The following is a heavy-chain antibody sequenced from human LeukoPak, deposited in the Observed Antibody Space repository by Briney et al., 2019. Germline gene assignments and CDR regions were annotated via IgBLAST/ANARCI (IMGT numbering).Heavy chain of an antibody. Sequence: PGGSLRLSCTASGFTFRTYAMNWVRQAPGKGLEWVSAISGSGDSTYYADSVKGRFTISRDNSKNTLYLQMNSLRAEDTAVYYCARKGRGISYFDYWGQGTLVTVSS. CDR1: GFTFRTYA. CDR2: ISGSGDST. V-gene: IGHV3-23*01. D-gene: IGHD3-16*01. CDR3: ARKGRGISYFDY. J-gene: IGHJ4*02.